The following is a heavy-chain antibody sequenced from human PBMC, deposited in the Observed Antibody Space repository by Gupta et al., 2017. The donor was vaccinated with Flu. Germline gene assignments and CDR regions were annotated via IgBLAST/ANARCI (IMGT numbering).Heavy chain of an antibody. D-gene: IGHD1-26*01. V-gene: IGHV3-30-3*02. J-gene: IGHJ4*02. CDR1: FA. CDR3: AKNPAASASYLGEH. Sequence: FATHWFRQSPGKGLEGVALISYDGNNKYEADSVKGRFTISRDTSTKTAFLQIRRLGHEDTATYFCAKNPAASASYLGEHWGQGTLVTVTS. CDR2: ISYDGNNK.